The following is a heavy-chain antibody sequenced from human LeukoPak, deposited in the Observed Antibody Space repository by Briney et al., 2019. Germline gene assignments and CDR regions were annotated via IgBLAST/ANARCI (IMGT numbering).Heavy chain of an antibody. CDR2: IKSKTDGGTT. J-gene: IGHJ4*02. CDR1: GFTFSNAW. Sequence: GGSLRLSCAASGFTFSNAWMSWVRQAPGKGLEWVGRIKSKTDGGTTDYAAPVKGRFTISRDDSKNTLYLQMNSLKTEDTAVYYCTTDSSGYYYWGSNYWGQGTLVTVSS. V-gene: IGHV3-15*01. CDR3: TTDSSGYYYWGSNY. D-gene: IGHD3-22*01.